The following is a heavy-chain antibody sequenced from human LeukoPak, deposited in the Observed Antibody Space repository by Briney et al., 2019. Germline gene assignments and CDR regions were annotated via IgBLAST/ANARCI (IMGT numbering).Heavy chain of an antibody. CDR2: IIPIFGTA. CDR3: AREDCSSTSCYNYYYYYYGMDV. CDR1: GGTFSSYA. J-gene: IGHJ6*02. Sequence: GASVKVSCKASGGTFSSYAISWVRQAPGQGLEWMGGIIPIFGTANYAQKFQGRVTITADESTSTAYMELSSLRPEDTAVYYCAREDCSSTSCYNYYYYYYGMDVWGQGTTVTVSS. V-gene: IGHV1-69*13. D-gene: IGHD2-2*02.